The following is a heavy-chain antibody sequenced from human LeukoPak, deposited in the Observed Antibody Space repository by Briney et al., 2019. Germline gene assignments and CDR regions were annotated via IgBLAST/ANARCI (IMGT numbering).Heavy chain of an antibody. CDR3: ARDRTRDGYNQGRVFDY. V-gene: IGHV3-30-3*01. D-gene: IGHD5-24*01. J-gene: IGHJ4*02. CDR1: AFIFSGHW. CDR2: ISYDGSNK. Sequence: TGGSLRLSCEGSAFIFSGHWMNWVRQTPGKGLEWVAVISYDGSNKYYADSVKGRFTISRDNSKNTLFLQMNSLRGEDTAVYYCARDRTRDGYNQGRVFDYWGQGTLVTVSS.